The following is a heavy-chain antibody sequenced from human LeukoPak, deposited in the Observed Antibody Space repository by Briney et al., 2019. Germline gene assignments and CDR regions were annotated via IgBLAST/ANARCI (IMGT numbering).Heavy chain of an antibody. J-gene: IGHJ5*02. CDR3: AREWYYDILTGSPWFNP. D-gene: IGHD3-9*01. V-gene: IGHV4-61*01. CDR2: IYYSGST. Sequence: SETLSLTCTVSGGSVSSGSYYWSWIRQPPGTGLEWIGYIYYSGSTNYNPSLKSRVTISVNTSKNQFSLKLSSVTAADTAVYYCAREWYYDILTGSPWFNPWGQGTLVTVSS. CDR1: GGSVSSGSYY.